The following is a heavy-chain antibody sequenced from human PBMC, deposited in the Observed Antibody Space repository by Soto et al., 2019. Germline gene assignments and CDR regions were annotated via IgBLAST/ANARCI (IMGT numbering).Heavy chain of an antibody. CDR2: IIPDYNTL. D-gene: IGHD6-13*01. J-gene: IGHJ4*02. CDR3: ASGASRWYPYFFDS. Sequence: QAQVVQSGAEVRKPGSSVKLSCKSSEGTFNSYAIAWVRQAPGQGLEWMGGIIPDYNTLNYAQKFQDRVTITADDSTHTVYMELSSLRSDDTAVYFCASGASRWYPYFFDSWAQGTLVTVSS. V-gene: IGHV1-69*01. CDR1: EGTFNSYA.